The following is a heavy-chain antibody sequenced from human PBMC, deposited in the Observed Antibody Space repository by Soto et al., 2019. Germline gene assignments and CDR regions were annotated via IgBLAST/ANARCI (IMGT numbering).Heavy chain of an antibody. V-gene: IGHV3-74*01. CDR3: ADLCAGFDL. CDR2: ITYDGSSA. Sequence: EVQVVESGGDLVQPGGSLRLSCVASGFTFSNYWMHWVRQAPGKGLVWVAHITYDGSSATYADSVKGRFTISRDNAKITMYLQMNTLRVEDTAIYYCADLCAGFDLWGQGTVVTVSS. CDR1: GFTFSNYW. J-gene: IGHJ3*01.